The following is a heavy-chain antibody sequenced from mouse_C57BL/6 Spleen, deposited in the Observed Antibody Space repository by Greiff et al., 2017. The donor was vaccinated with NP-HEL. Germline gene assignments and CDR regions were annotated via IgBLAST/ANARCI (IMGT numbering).Heavy chain of an antibody. V-gene: IGHV6-6*01. CDR2: IRNKANNHAT. CDR1: GFTFSDAW. CDR3: TRPLDSSGYVPFAY. J-gene: IGHJ3*01. Sequence: EVMLVESGGGLVQPGGSMKLSCAASGFTFSDAWMDWVRQSPEKGLEWVAEIRNKANNHATYYAESVKGRFTISRDDSKSSVYLQMNSLRAEDTGIYYCTRPLDSSGYVPFAYWGQGTLVTVSA. D-gene: IGHD3-2*02.